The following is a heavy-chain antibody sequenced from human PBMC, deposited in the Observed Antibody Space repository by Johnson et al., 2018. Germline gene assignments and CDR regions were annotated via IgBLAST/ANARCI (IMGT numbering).Heavy chain of an antibody. V-gene: IGHV3-30*03. CDR2: ISYDGSNK. J-gene: IGHJ4*02. CDR3: AREVY. Sequence: QVQLVQSGGGVVQPGRSLRLSCAASGFTFSSYGMHWVRQAPGKGLEWVAVISYDGSNKYYADSVKGRFTISRDNSKNTLYLQMKSLRAEDTAVYYCAREVYWGQGTLVTVFS. CDR1: GFTFSSYG.